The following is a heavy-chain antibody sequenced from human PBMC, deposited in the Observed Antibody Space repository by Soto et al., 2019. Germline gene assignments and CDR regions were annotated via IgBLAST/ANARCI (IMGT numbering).Heavy chain of an antibody. J-gene: IGHJ6*03. Sequence: GGSLRLSCAASGFTFSSYSMNWVRQAPGKGLEWVSSISSSSSYIYYADSVKGRFTISRDNAKNSLYLQMNSLRAEDTAVYYCARDNAAAGTENYYYYYYMDVWGKGTTVTVSS. D-gene: IGHD6-13*01. CDR1: GFTFSSYS. CDR3: ARDNAAAGTENYYYYYYMDV. CDR2: ISSSSSYI. V-gene: IGHV3-21*01.